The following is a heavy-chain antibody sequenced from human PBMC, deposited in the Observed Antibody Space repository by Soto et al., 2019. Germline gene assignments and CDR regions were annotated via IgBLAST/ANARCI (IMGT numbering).Heavy chain of an antibody. CDR2: TSYFGTT. CDR1: GGSINSVDYY. V-gene: IGHV4-30-4*01. J-gene: IGHJ4*02. CDR3: ARVQRDTAMGHFDY. D-gene: IGHD5-18*01. Sequence: QVQLQESGPGLVKPSQTLSLICSVSGGSINSVDYYWAWIRQPPGKGLEWIGYTSYFGTTDYMPTLRSRVTMSVDTSQNQFSRGLSSVTGANTALYYCARVQRDTAMGHFDYWGQGTLVIVSS.